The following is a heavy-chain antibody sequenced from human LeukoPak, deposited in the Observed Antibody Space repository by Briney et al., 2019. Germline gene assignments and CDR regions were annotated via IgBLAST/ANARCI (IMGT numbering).Heavy chain of an antibody. D-gene: IGHD2-21*01. CDR1: GYTFTGYY. Sequence: ASVKVSCKASGYTFTGYYMHWVRQAPGQGLEWMGWINPNSGGTNYAQKFQGRVTMPRDTSISTAYMELSRLRSDDTAVYYCARLPLWGDAFDIWGQGTMVTVSS. J-gene: IGHJ3*02. CDR3: ARLPLWGDAFDI. CDR2: INPNSGGT. V-gene: IGHV1-2*02.